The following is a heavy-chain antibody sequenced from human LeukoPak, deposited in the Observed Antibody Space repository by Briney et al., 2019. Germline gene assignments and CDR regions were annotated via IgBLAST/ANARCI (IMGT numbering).Heavy chain of an antibody. CDR1: GFTFSSYS. J-gene: IGHJ4*02. CDR2: ISSSSSTI. CDR3: ARMGDPYSSGWYDGDY. Sequence: GGSLRLSCAASGFTFSSYSMNWVRQAPGKGLEWVSYISSSSSTIYYADSVKGRFTISRDNAKNSLYLQMNSLRAEDAAVYYCARMGDPYSSGWYDGDYWGQGTLVTVSS. V-gene: IGHV3-48*04. D-gene: IGHD6-19*01.